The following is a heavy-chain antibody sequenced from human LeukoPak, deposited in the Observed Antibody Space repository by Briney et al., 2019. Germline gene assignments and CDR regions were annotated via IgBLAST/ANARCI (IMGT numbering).Heavy chain of an antibody. CDR3: ARVWKVAVADDY. D-gene: IGHD6-19*01. V-gene: IGHV4-31*03. Sequence: PSETLSLTCTVSGGSISSGGYYWSWIRQHPGKGLEWIGYIYYSGSTYYNPSLKSRVTISVDTSKNQFSLKLSSVTAADTAVYYCARVWKVAVADDYWGQGTLVTVSS. CDR1: GGSISSGGYY. J-gene: IGHJ4*02. CDR2: IYYSGST.